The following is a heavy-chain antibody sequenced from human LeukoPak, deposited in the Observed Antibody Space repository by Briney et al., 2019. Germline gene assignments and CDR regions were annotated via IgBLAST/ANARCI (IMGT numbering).Heavy chain of an antibody. V-gene: IGHV4-4*07. CDR1: GGSISSYY. CDR2: IYTSGST. D-gene: IGHD3-16*01. J-gene: IGHJ6*03. CDR3: ARDTRVLGKRDYYYYMDV. Sequence: PSETLSLTCTVSGGSISSYYWSWIRQPAGKGLEWIGRIYTSGSTNYNPSLKSRVTMSVDTSKNQFSLKLSSVTAADTAVYYCARDTRVLGKRDYYYYMDVWGKGTTVTVSS.